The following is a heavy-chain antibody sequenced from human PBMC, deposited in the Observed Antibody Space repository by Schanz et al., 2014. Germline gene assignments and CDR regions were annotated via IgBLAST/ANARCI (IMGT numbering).Heavy chain of an antibody. CDR3: ARDGVDAAAGGNY. CDR2: IIPVLAIA. V-gene: IGHV1-69*10. CDR1: GYTFTDYG. J-gene: IGHJ4*02. Sequence: QVQVVQSGAEVKKPGASVKVSCKASGYTFTDYGVIWVRQAPGQGLEWMGGIIPVLAIADYAQKFQGRVTITADKSTSTASMELSSLRSEDTAVYYCARDGVDAAAGGNYWGQGTLXTVSS. D-gene: IGHD6-13*01.